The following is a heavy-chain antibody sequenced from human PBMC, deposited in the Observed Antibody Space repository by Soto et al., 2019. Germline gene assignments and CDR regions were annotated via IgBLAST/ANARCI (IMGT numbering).Heavy chain of an antibody. D-gene: IGHD3-10*01. CDR3: ARDLREMVRGVIIRIQVSDY. CDR2: IKQDGSEK. CDR1: GFTFSSYW. J-gene: IGHJ4*02. Sequence: GGSLRLSCAASGFTFSSYWMSWVRQAPGKGLEWVANIKQDGSEKYYVDSVKGRFTISRDNAKNSLYLQMNSLRAEDTAVYYCARDLREMVRGVIIRIQVSDYWGQGTLVTVSS. V-gene: IGHV3-7*01.